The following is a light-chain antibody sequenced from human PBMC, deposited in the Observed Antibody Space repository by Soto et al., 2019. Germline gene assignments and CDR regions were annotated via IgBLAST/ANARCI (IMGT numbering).Light chain of an antibody. CDR2: DVS. CDR3: SSFAGSHSYV. J-gene: IGLJ1*01. V-gene: IGLV2-8*01. Sequence: HSVLTQPPSASGSPGQSVTISCTGTSSDVGGSNYVSWYQQHPGKAPKLMIYDVSKRPSGVPDRFSGSKSGNTASLTVSGLQAEDEADYYCSSFAGSHSYVFGTGTKLTVL. CDR1: SSDVGGSNY.